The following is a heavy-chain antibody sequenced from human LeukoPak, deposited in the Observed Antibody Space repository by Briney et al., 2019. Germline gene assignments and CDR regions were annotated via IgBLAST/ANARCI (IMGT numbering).Heavy chain of an antibody. D-gene: IGHD4-17*01. Sequence: GSSVKVSCKASGGTFSSYAISWVRQAPGQGLEWMGGIIPIFGTANYAQKFQGRVTITTDESTSTAYMELSSLRSEDTAVYYCARVDHYGDYGFDYWGQGTLVTVSS. J-gene: IGHJ4*02. CDR2: IIPIFGTA. CDR1: GGTFSSYA. V-gene: IGHV1-69*05. CDR3: ARVDHYGDYGFDY.